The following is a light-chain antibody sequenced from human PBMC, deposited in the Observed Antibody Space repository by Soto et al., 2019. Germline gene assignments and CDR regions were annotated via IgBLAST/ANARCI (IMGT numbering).Light chain of an antibody. CDR3: SSYASSRLYG. CDR2: DVT. J-gene: IGLJ1*01. V-gene: IGLV2-14*01. Sequence: QSVLAQPASVSGSPGQSITISCTGTSTDVGAYNYVSWYQQHPGKAPKLIISDVTDRPSGVSNRFSGSKSGNTASLTISGLQAEDEADYYCSSYASSRLYGFGTGTKVTVL. CDR1: STDVGAYNY.